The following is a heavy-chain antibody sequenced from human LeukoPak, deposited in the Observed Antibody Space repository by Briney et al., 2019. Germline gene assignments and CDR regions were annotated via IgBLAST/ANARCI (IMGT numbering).Heavy chain of an antibody. CDR1: GGSISSGSYY. J-gene: IGHJ6*03. V-gene: IGHV4-61*02. CDR3: ARTTFWSGRSPGYHHCYMDV. CDR2: IYTSGST. Sequence: PSETLSLTCAVSGGSISSGSYYWSWIRQPAGKGLEWIGRIYTSGSTNYNPSLKSRVTISVDTSKNQFSLKLSSVTAADTAVYYCARTTFWSGRSPGYHHCYMDVWGKGTTVTVSS. D-gene: IGHD3-3*01.